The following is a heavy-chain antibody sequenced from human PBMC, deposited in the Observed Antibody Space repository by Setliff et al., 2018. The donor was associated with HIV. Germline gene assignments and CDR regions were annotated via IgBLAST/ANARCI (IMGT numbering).Heavy chain of an antibody. CDR1: GGTFSSYA. CDR3: ATGGYYYYDKSDYYYHIDV. J-gene: IGHJ6*03. V-gene: IGHV1-69*13. D-gene: IGHD3-22*01. CDR2: IIPIYGTA. Sequence: EASVKVSCKASGGTFSSYAISWVRQAPGQGLEWMGGIIPIYGTANYAQKFQGRVTITADESSSTAYMELSSLRSEDTAVYYCATGGYYYYDKSDYYYHIDVWGKGTTVTVSS.